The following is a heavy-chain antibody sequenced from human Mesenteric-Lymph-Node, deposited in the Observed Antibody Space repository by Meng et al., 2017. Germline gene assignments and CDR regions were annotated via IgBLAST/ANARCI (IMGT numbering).Heavy chain of an antibody. J-gene: IGHJ4*02. Sequence: KVSCKGSGYSFTSYWIGWVRQMPGKGLEWMGIIDPGDSDTRYSPSFQGQVIISADRSISTAYLQWSSLKASDTAIYYCARRFCSVGSCYVDYWGQGTLVTVSS. CDR3: ARRFCSVGSCYVDY. CDR1: GYSFTSYW. CDR2: IDPGDSDT. V-gene: IGHV5-51*01. D-gene: IGHD2-15*01.